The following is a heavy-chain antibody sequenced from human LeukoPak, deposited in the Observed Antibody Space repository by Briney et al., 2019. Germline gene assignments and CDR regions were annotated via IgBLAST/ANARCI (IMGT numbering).Heavy chain of an antibody. V-gene: IGHV3-23*01. CDR2: TSSSDPAT. CDR1: EFPLTSYA. CDR3: ASAPVTSCRGAFCYPCDY. D-gene: IGHD2-15*01. Sequence: AGSLRLSCTASEFPLTSYAMSWIRQGPGKGLEWIAATSSSDPATYHADSMRRRFTISRATSKTTPYLQMTRLRAENAAVYCGASAPVTSCRGAFCYPCDYWGQGTLVSVFS. J-gene: IGHJ4*02.